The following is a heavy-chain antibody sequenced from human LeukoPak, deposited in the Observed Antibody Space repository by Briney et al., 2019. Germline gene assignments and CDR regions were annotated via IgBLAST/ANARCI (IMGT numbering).Heavy chain of an antibody. Sequence: GGSLRLSCAASGFTFSSYAMSWVRQAPGKGLEWVSAISGSGGSTYYADSVKGRFTISRDNSKNTPYLQMNSLRAEDTAVYYCASPFGYSSSWYDDYWGQGTLVTVSS. V-gene: IGHV3-23*01. CDR3: ASPFGYSSSWYDDY. D-gene: IGHD6-13*01. J-gene: IGHJ4*02. CDR2: ISGSGGST. CDR1: GFTFSSYA.